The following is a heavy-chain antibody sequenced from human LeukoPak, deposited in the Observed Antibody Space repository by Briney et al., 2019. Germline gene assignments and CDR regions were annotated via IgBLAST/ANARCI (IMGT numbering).Heavy chain of an antibody. V-gene: IGHV4-59*08. CDR2: IYDSGSP. CDR1: GGSFSSHY. CDR3: ARQPGGSGSPDY. D-gene: IGHD3-10*01. J-gene: IGHJ4*02. Sequence: PSETLSLTCTVSGGSFSSHYWSWIRQPPGKGLEWIGYIYDSGSPNYNPSLKRRVTIAIDTTKNQFSLKLTSVTAADTAVYYCARQPGGSGSPDYWGQGTLVT.